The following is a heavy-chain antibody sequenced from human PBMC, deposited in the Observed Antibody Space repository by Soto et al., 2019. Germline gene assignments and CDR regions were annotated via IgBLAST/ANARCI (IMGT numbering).Heavy chain of an antibody. CDR1: GGTFSSYT. Sequence: QVQLVQCGAEVKNPGSSVKVSCKASGGTFSSYTISWVRQAPGQGLEWMGRIIPILGIANYAQKFQGRVTITSHKSTSTAYMELSSLRSEDTAVYYCARESGTTLFDYWGQGTLVTVSS. V-gene: IGHV1-69*08. CDR2: IIPILGIA. J-gene: IGHJ4*02. CDR3: ARESGTTLFDY.